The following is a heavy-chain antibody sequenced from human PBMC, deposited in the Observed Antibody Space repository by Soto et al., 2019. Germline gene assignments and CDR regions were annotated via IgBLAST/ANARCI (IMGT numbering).Heavy chain of an antibody. V-gene: IGHV4-31*03. CDR2: IYYSGST. Sequence: QVQLQESGPGLVKPSQTLSLTCTVSGGSISSGAYYCSWIRQHPGKGLEWIGYIYYSGSTYYNPSLKSRLTISVDTSKNQFSPKLSSVTAADTAVYYCARTPYYYGSGSYYPDYYYYGMDVWGQGTTVTVSS. D-gene: IGHD3-10*01. J-gene: IGHJ6*02. CDR1: GGSISSGAYY. CDR3: ARTPYYYGSGSYYPDYYYYGMDV.